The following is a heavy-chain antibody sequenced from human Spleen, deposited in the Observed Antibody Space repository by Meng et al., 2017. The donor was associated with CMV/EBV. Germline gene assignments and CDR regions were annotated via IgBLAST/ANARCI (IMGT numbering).Heavy chain of an antibody. CDR2: IKQDGSEK. CDR3: ARDPRVKSYVVVPAASDY. Sequence: GGSLRLSCVASGFTFNTYWMSWVRQAPGKGLEWVANIKQDGSEKYYVGSVKGRFTISRDNAKNSLYLQMNSLRAEDTAVYYCARDPRVKSYVVVPAASDYWGQGTMVTVSS. V-gene: IGHV3-7*01. J-gene: IGHJ4*02. D-gene: IGHD2-2*01. CDR1: GFTFNTYW.